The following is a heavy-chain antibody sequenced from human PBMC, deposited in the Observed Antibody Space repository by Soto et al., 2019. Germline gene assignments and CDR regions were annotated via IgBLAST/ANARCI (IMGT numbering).Heavy chain of an antibody. V-gene: IGHV4-34*01. CDR1: GWSFSGYY. D-gene: IGHD6-13*01. CDR2: INHSGST. J-gene: IGHJ6*02. CDR3: ARGGASDIAAAGLVYYYYGRDV. Sequence: SETLSLTCAVYGWSFSGYYLSWIRQPPGKGLEWIGEINHSGSTNYNPSLKSRVTISVDTSKNQFSLKLSSVTAADTAVYYCARGGASDIAAAGLVYYYYGRDVGGQGTRVTVSS.